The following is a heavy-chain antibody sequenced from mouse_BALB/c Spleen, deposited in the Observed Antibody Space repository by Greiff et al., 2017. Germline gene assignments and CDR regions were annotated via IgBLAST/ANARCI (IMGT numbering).Heavy chain of an antibody. Sequence: EVQLVESGGGLVQPGGSLKLSFAASGFTFSSYGMSWVRQTPDKRLELVATINSNGGSTYYPDSVKGRFTISRDNAKNTLYLQMSSLKSEDTAMYYCARYYGSTFAYWGQGTLVTVSA. D-gene: IGHD1-1*01. J-gene: IGHJ3*01. CDR1: GFTFSSYG. CDR3: ARYYGSTFAY. V-gene: IGHV5-6-3*01. CDR2: INSNGGST.